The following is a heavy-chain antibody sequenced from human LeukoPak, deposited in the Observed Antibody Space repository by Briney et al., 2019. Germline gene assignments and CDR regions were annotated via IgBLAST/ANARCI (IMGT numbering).Heavy chain of an antibody. Sequence: GGSLRLSCAASGFTFSSYSMHWVRQAPGKGLDWVAVVSYDGSNKYFADSVKGRFTISRDNSKNTLFLQMNGLTAEDKGVYYCAKDRITGPILDSWGQGTLVIVSS. CDR2: VSYDGSNK. J-gene: IGHJ4*02. D-gene: IGHD1-20*01. CDR3: AKDRITGPILDS. CDR1: GFTFSSYS. V-gene: IGHV3-30*04.